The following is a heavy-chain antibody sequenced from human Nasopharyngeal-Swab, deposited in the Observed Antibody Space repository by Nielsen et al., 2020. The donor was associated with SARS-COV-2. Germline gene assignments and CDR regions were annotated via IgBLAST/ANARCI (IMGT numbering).Heavy chain of an antibody. CDR1: GFTFSSYA. CDR2: ISWNSGSI. CDR3: AKGGTNWANFDY. Sequence: GGSLRLSCAASGFTFSSYAMHWVRQAPGKGLEWVSGISWNSGSIGYADSVKGRFTISRDNAKNSLYLQMNSLRAEDTALYYCAKGGTNWANFDYWGQGTLVTVSS. V-gene: IGHV3-9*01. J-gene: IGHJ4*02. D-gene: IGHD7-27*01.